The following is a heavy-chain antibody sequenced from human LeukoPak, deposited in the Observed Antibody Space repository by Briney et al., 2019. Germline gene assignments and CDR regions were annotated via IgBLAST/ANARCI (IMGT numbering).Heavy chain of an antibody. CDR3: ARVSTWFDP. V-gene: IGHV3-53*01. Sequence: PGGSLRLSCAASGFTFSDYYMSWVRQAPGKGLEWVSVIYTGGDTYYADSVKGRFTISRDNSMNTLYLQMNSLRAEDTAIYYCARVSTWFDPWGQGTLVTVSS. CDR1: GFTFSDYY. CDR2: IYTGGDT. J-gene: IGHJ5*02.